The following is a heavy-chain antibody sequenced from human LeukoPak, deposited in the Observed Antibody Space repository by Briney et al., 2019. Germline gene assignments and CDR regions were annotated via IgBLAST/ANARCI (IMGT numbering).Heavy chain of an antibody. CDR2: INHSGST. D-gene: IGHD2-8*01. CDR1: GGSISSYY. V-gene: IGHV4-34*01. Sequence: SETLSLTCTVSGGSISSYYWSWIRQPAGKGLEWIGEINHSGSTNYNPSLKSRVTISVDTSKNQFSLKLSSVTAADTAVYYCARDKSYCTNGVCYTSSNWFDPWGQGTLVTVSS. J-gene: IGHJ5*02. CDR3: ARDKSYCTNGVCYTSSNWFDP.